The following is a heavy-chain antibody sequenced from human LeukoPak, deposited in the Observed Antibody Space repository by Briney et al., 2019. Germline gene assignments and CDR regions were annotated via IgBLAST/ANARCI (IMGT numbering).Heavy chain of an antibody. CDR1: GFTFISYW. J-gene: IGHJ4*02. D-gene: IGHD1-26*01. CDR3: AKATGASGSYSSPY. V-gene: IGHV3-7*01. CDR2: IKQDGSEK. Sequence: GGSLRLSCAASGFTFISYWMSWVRQAPGKGLEWVANIKQDGSEKYYVDSVKGRFTISRDNSKNTLYLQMNSLRAEDTAVYYCAKATGASGSYSSPYWGQGTLVTVSS.